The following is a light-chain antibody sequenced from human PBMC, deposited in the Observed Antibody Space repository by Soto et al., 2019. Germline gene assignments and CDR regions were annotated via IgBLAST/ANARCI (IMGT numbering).Light chain of an antibody. J-gene: IGKJ1*01. Sequence: EIVMTQSPATLPVSPGERATLSCRASQSVSSKVAWYQQKPGQAPRLLIYDASTRATGIPARFSGRGSGTEFTLTISSLQSEDFALYSCHQYFNWTFGQGTEV. CDR3: HQYFNWT. V-gene: IGKV3-15*01. CDR1: QSVSSK. CDR2: DAS.